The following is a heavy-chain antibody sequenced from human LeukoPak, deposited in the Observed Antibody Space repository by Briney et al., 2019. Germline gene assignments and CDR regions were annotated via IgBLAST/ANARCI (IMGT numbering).Heavy chain of an antibody. D-gene: IGHD6-13*01. Sequence: GASVKVSCKASGYTFTGYYMHWVRQAPGQGLEWMGWINPNSGGTNYARKFQGRVTMTRDTSISTAYMELSRLRSDDTAVYYCARDRGSSWSRYYFDYWGQGTLVTVSS. CDR1: GYTFTGYY. CDR3: ARDRGSSWSRYYFDY. V-gene: IGHV1-2*02. J-gene: IGHJ4*02. CDR2: INPNSGGT.